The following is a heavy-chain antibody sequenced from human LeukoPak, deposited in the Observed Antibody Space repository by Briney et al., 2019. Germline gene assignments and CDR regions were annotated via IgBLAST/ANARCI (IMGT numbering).Heavy chain of an antibody. CDR1: GFRITNYW. CDR3: AGHSGTTTSPFDI. CDR2: IYPGDSDT. D-gene: IGHD1-7*01. V-gene: IGHV5-51*01. J-gene: IGHJ3*02. Sequence: GESLKISCKGSGFRITNYWIGWVRQMPGKGLEWVGIIYPGDSDTRYSPSLQGQVTISADKSMSTAYLQWSSLKASDTAMYYCAGHSGTTTSPFDIWGQGTMVTVSS.